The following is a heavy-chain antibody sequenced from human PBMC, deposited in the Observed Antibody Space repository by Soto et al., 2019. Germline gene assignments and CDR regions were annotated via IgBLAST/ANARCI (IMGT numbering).Heavy chain of an antibody. CDR2: IYSGGST. Sequence: GGSLRLSCAASGFTVSSNYMSWVRQAPGKGLEWVSVIYSGGSTYYADSVKGRFTISRDNAKNSLYLQMNSLRAEDTAVYYCATTIAARHDAFDIWGQGTMVTVSS. J-gene: IGHJ3*02. CDR1: GFTVSSNY. CDR3: ATTIAARHDAFDI. V-gene: IGHV3-53*01. D-gene: IGHD6-6*01.